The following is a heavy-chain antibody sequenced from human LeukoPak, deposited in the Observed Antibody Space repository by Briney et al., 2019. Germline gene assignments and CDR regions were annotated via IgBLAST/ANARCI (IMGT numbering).Heavy chain of an antibody. CDR2: IYYSGST. D-gene: IGHD6-6*01. Sequence: SETLSLTCVVSGASISSSDWWSWVRQPPGKGLEWIGSIYYSGSTDYNPSLKSRVTISVDTSKNQFSLKLSSVTAADTAVYYCARHPGIAARPGPLDYWGQGTLVTVSS. CDR3: ARHPGIAARPGPLDY. J-gene: IGHJ4*02. V-gene: IGHV4-39*01. CDR1: GASISSSDW.